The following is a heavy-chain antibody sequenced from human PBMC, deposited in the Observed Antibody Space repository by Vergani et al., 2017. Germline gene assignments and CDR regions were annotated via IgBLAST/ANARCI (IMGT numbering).Heavy chain of an antibody. J-gene: IGHJ3*01. CDR3: ARVAPSNSEVTPTAFDV. Sequence: QVQLVQSGAELKKPGASVSVSCKGSSHTFQTYGISWVRQAPGKGLEWMAWIRPYTGHTIYAQKFQGRVTMTTETSTLTAYLELRNLTFDDTAVYFCARVAPSNSEVTPTAFDVWGQGTMVTVSS. CDR1: SHTFQTYG. CDR2: IRPYTGHT. D-gene: IGHD1-1*01. V-gene: IGHV1-18*01.